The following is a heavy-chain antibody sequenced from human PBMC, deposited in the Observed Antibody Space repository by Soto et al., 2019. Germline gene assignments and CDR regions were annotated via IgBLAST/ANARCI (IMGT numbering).Heavy chain of an antibody. J-gene: IGHJ4*02. D-gene: IGHD4-17*01. Sequence: QVQLQQWGAGLLKPSENLSLTCAVYGGSFSGYYWSWIRQPPGKGLEWIGEINHSGSTNYHPSLKSRVTISVDTSKNQFSLKLSSVTAADTAVYYCARIVSERDNGYYVPYFDYWGQGTLVTVSS. V-gene: IGHV4-34*01. CDR3: ARIVSERDNGYYVPYFDY. CDR2: INHSGST. CDR1: GGSFSGYY.